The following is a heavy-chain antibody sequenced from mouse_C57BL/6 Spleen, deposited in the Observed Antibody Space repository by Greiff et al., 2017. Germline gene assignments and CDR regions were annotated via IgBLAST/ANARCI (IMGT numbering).Heavy chain of an antibody. CDR3: ARDRNDYDVLFAY. CDR2: ISDGGSYT. D-gene: IGHD2-4*01. V-gene: IGHV5-4*01. Sequence: EVQLVESGGGLVKPGGSLKLSCAASGFTFSSYAMSWVRQTPEKRLEWVATISDGGSYTYYPDNVKGRFTISRDNAKNNLYLQMSHLKSEDTAMYYCARDRNDYDVLFAYWGQGTLVTVSA. J-gene: IGHJ3*01. CDR1: GFTFSSYA.